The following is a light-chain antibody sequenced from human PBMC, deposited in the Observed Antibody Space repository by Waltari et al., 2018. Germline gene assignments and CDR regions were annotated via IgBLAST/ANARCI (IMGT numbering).Light chain of an antibody. Sequence: DIQLTQSPSFLSASVGARVTLTCRASQGISSYLTWFQQKPGKAPKLLISAASTLQSGVPSRFSGSGSGTEFTLTISSLQPEDSATYYCHQVNGYPLTFGGGTKVEIK. CDR2: AAS. CDR1: QGISSY. V-gene: IGKV1-9*01. CDR3: HQVNGYPLT. J-gene: IGKJ4*01.